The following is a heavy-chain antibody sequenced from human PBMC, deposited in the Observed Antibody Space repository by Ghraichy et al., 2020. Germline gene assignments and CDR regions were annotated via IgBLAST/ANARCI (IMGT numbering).Heavy chain of an antibody. CDR3: AKVVTNHLGVVGYYFDY. CDR2: ISVNGDTT. CDR1: GFTFSSFA. Sequence: LSLTCAASGFTFSSFAMSWARQAPGKGLEWVSAISVNGDTTYYADSVKGRFTISRDISKNTLYLQMNSLRSEDTAVYYCAKVVTNHLGVVGYYFDYWGQGTMVTVSS. V-gene: IGHV3-23*01. J-gene: IGHJ4*02. D-gene: IGHD1-14*01.